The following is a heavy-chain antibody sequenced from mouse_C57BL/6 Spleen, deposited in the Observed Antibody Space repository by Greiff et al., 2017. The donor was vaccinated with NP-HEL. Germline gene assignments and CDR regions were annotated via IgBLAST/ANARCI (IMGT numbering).Heavy chain of an antibody. CDR3: TVYGDYYSNPYYAMDY. CDR2: IRNKANNHAT. J-gene: IGHJ4*01. D-gene: IGHD2-5*01. Sequence: EVKLMESGGGLVQPGGSMKLSCAASGFTFSDAWMDWVRQSPEKGLEWVAEIRNKANNHATYYAESVKGRFTISRDDSKSSVYLQMNSLRAEDTGIYYCTVYGDYYSNPYYAMDYWGQGTSVTVSS. V-gene: IGHV6-6*01. CDR1: GFTFSDAW.